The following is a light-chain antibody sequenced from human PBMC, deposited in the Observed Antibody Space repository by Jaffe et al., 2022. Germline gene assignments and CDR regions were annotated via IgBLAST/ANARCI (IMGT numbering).Light chain of an antibody. CDR2: DVN. J-gene: IGLJ2*01. Sequence: QSALTQPASVSGSPGQSIAISCTGTSGDIGSYNYVSWYQQHPDKAPKLMIYDVNNRPSGVSDRFSGSKSGNTASLTISGLQAEDEADYYCSSYTTSSIFVVFGGGTKLTVL. CDR1: SGDIGSYNY. V-gene: IGLV2-14*03. CDR3: SSYTTSSIFVV.